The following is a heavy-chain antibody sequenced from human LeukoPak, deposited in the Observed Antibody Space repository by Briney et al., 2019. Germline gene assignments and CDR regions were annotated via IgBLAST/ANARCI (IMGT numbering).Heavy chain of an antibody. J-gene: IGHJ4*02. Sequence: SVKVSCKASGGTFSSYAISWVGQAPGQGLEWMGGIIPMFGTANYAQKFQGRVTITTDESTSTAYMELSSLRSEDTAVYYCARVAAAGQNYFDYWGQGTLVTVSS. CDR1: GGTFSSYA. D-gene: IGHD6-13*01. CDR2: IIPMFGTA. V-gene: IGHV1-69*05. CDR3: ARVAAAGQNYFDY.